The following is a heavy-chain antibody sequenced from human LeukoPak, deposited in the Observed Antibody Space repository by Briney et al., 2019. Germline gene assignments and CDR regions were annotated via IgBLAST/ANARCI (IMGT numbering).Heavy chain of an antibody. Sequence: PSETLSLTCAVYGGSFSGCYWSWIRQPPGKGLEWIGEINHSGSTNYNPSLKSRVTISVDTSKNQFSLKLSSVTAADTAVYYCARAPLDYWGQGTLVTVSS. CDR1: GGSFSGCY. J-gene: IGHJ4*02. V-gene: IGHV4-34*01. CDR3: ARAPLDY. CDR2: INHSGST.